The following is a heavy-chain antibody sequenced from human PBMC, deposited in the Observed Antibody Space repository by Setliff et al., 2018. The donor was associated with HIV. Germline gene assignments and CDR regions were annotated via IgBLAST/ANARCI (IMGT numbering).Heavy chain of an antibody. Sequence: SETLSLTCTVSGGSISGYYWNWIRQPPGKGLEWIGFIFDSGSTSYNPSLKSRGTISVDTSKNQFSLKLTSVTAADTAVYYCAREIYGGNSRPFDYWGQGTLVTVSS. V-gene: IGHV4-59*01. CDR2: IFDSGST. CDR1: GGSISGYY. J-gene: IGHJ4*02. CDR3: AREIYGGNSRPFDY. D-gene: IGHD4-17*01.